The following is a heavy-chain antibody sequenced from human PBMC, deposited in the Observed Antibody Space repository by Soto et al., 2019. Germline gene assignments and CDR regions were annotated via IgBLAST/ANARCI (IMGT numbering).Heavy chain of an antibody. V-gene: IGHV3-9*01. CDR1: GFTFDDYA. CDR2: ISWNSGSI. D-gene: IGHD1-1*01. J-gene: IGHJ6*02. Sequence: PGGSLRLSCAASGFTFDDYAMHWVRQAPGKGLEWVSGISWNSGSIGYADSVKGRFTISRDNAKNSLYLQMNSLRAEDTALYYCAKASHWNYGYYGMDVWGQGTTVTVSS. CDR3: AKASHWNYGYYGMDV.